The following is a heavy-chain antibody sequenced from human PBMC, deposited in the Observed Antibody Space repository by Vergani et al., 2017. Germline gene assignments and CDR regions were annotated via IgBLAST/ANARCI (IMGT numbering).Heavy chain of an antibody. CDR2: LDPEHGKI. CDR1: GYTLTEVS. V-gene: IGHV1-24*01. CDR3: TRGWYYDSIAYWAY. Sequence: QVHLIQSGAEVKLPGASVRVSCKVSGYTLTEVSLHWVRQTHAKGLEWMGGLDPEHGKIVYAQTFQHRITITEDTSTDTTYMELSSLRSEDTAVYYCTRGWYYDSIAYWAYWGQGTLVTVSS. D-gene: IGHD3-22*01. J-gene: IGHJ4*02.